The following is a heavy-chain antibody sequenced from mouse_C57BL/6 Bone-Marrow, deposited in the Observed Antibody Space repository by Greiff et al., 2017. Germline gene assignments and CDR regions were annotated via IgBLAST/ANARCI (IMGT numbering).Heavy chain of an antibody. V-gene: IGHV14-1*01. CDR2: IDPEDGDT. CDR3: TTDYRSLWFAY. Sequence: VQLQQSGAELVRPGASVKLSCTASGFNFKDYYMHWVKQRPEQGLEWIGRIDPEDGDTEYAPKFQGKATMTADTSSNTAYLQLSSLTSEDTAVYYCTTDYRSLWFAYGGQGNLVTVSA. CDR1: GFNFKDYY. D-gene: IGHD2-14*01. J-gene: IGHJ3*01.